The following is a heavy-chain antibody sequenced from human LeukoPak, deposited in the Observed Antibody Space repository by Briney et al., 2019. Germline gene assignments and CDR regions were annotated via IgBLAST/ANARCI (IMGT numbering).Heavy chain of an antibody. CDR2: IYYSGST. D-gene: IGHD1-26*01. CDR1: GGSISSGDYY. CDR3: ARRVGAGDSVAFDI. Sequence: SETLSLTCTVSGGSISSGDYYWSWIRQPPGTGLEWIGYIYYSGSTYYNPSLKSRVTISVDTSKNQFSLKLNSVTAADTAVYYCARRVGAGDSVAFDIWGQGTMVTVSS. V-gene: IGHV4-30-4*01. J-gene: IGHJ3*02.